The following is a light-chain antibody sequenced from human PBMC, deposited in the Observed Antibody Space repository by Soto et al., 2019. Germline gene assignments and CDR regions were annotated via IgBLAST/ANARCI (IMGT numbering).Light chain of an antibody. J-gene: IGKJ5*01. CDR2: DAS. CDR3: QQYNSFTPLT. V-gene: IGKV1-5*01. CDR1: QSISRW. Sequence: IQMSQPASTLSTSLVATFTITCRASQSISRWLAWYQQKPGKAPKILISDASILENGVPSRFSGTGSGTEFTLTISNLQPADFATNFCQQYNSFTPLTFGEGTRLDIK.